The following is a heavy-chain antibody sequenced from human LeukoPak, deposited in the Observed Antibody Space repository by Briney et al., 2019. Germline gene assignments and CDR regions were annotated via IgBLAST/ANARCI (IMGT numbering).Heavy chain of an antibody. CDR3: ARVYGYCTNGVCHRSKEFDY. CDR2: INPNSGST. D-gene: IGHD2-8*01. J-gene: IGHJ4*02. Sequence: GASVKVSCKASGYTFTGYYMHWVRQAPGQGLEWMGRINPNSGSTNYAQKFQGRVTMTRDTSISTAYMELSRLRSDDTAVYYCARVYGYCTNGVCHRSKEFDYWGQGTLVTVSS. V-gene: IGHV1-2*06. CDR1: GYTFTGYY.